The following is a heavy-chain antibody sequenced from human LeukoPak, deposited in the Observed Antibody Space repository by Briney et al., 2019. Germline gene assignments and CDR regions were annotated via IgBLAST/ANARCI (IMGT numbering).Heavy chain of an antibody. CDR3: ATVAYKWGGSYFGNAFDI. D-gene: IGHD1-26*01. V-gene: IGHV1-24*01. J-gene: IGHJ3*02. CDR1: GYTLTELS. Sequence: ASVKVSCKVSGYTLTELSMHWVRQAPGKGLEWMGGFDPEDGETIYAQKFQGRVTMTEDTSTDTAYMELSSLRSEDTAVYYCATVAYKWGGSYFGNAFDIWGQGTMVTVSS. CDR2: FDPEDGET.